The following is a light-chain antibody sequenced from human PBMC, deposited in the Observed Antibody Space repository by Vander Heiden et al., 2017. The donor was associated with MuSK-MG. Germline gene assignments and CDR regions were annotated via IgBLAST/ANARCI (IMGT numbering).Light chain of an antibody. V-gene: IGKV3-15*01. CDR2: GAS. J-gene: IGKJ1*01. Sequence: EIVMTQSPATLSVSPGERATLSCRASQSISTNLAWYQQKPGQAPRLLIYGASTRDTGIPARFSGSGYGTEFTLTISSRQSEDFAVYYCQHYDNWPPWTFGQGTKVEIK. CDR3: QHYDNWPPWT. CDR1: QSISTN.